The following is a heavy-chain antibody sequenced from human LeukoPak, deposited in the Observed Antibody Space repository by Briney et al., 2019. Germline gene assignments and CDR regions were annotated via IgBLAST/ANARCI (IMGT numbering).Heavy chain of an antibody. CDR1: GGSISGYY. Sequence: SETLSLTCTVSGGSISGYYWSWIRQPPGKGREWIGYIYYSENTNYNPSLKSRVTISLDTSKNQFSLKLSSVTTADTAVYFCTRRVAVAGTPKASFDYWGQGILVTVSS. D-gene: IGHD6-19*01. J-gene: IGHJ4*02. CDR2: IYYSENT. V-gene: IGHV4-59*08. CDR3: TRRVAVAGTPKASFDY.